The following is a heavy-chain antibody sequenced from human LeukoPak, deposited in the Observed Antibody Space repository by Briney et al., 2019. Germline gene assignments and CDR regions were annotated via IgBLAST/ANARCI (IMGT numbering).Heavy chain of an antibody. D-gene: IGHD3-22*01. V-gene: IGHV3-33*01. CDR3: ATGGGYYYSH. CDR2: AYGNGDRT. CDR1: GFTFSSYG. J-gene: IGHJ1*01. Sequence: PGGSLRLSCAASGFTFSSYGMHWVRQAPGKGLEWVAVAYGNGDRTYYADSVKGRFTISKDTSKNTLYLQMSSLGVEDTAVYYCATGGGYYYSHWGQGTLATVSS.